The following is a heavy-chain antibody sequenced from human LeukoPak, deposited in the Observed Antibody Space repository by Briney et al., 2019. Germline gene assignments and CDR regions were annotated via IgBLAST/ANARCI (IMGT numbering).Heavy chain of an antibody. CDR1: GGTFSSYA. D-gene: IGHD6-13*01. CDR3: ASQFSGNSSSWSNKEDWLDP. V-gene: IGHV1-69*04. CDR2: IIPILGIA. Sequence: PRASVKVSCKASGGTFSSYAISWVRQAPGQGLEWMGRIIPILGIANYAQKFQGRVTITADKSTSTAYMELSSLRSEDTAVYYCASQFSGNSSSWSNKEDWLDPWGQGTLVIVSS. J-gene: IGHJ5*02.